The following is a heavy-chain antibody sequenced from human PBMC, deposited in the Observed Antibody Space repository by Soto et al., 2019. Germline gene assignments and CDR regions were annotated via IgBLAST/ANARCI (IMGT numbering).Heavy chain of an antibody. V-gene: IGHV3-23*01. CDR1: GFTFSGHA. CDR3: AKDWSYGSGGSCDGPEYFQH. J-gene: IGHJ1*01. D-gene: IGHD2-15*01. CDR2: ISGSGGST. Sequence: GGSLRLSCAASGFTFSGHAMSWVRQAPGKGLEWVSGISGSGGSTYYADSVRGRFTISRDNSKNTLNLQMNSLRAEDTAVYYCAKDWSYGSGGSCDGPEYFQHWGQGTLVTV.